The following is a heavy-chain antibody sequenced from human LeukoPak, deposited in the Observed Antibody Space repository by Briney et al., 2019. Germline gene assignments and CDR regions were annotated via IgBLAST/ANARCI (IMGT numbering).Heavy chain of an antibody. CDR3: ARAPRLKARFDP. CDR2: IFYSGST. CDR1: GGSISSYY. D-gene: IGHD3-16*01. Sequence: SETLSLTCTVSGGSISSYYWNWIRQPPGKGLEWIGYIFYSGSTNYNPSLKSRVATSVDTSKNQFSLKLSSVTAADTAVYYFARAPRLKARFDPWGQGTLVTVSS. V-gene: IGHV4-59*01. J-gene: IGHJ5*02.